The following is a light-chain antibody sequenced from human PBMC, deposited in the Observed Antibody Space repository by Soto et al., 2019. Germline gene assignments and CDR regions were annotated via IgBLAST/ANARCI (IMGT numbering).Light chain of an antibody. Sequence: QLVLTQPPSASGTPGQRVTISCSGSNSDIGTNYVYWFQQLPGTAPKLLIFRDNQRPSGVPDRFSGSRSGTSASLAISGLRPEDETDYYCATRDDGLSGDWVFGGGTKVTVL. CDR3: ATRDDGLSGDWV. J-gene: IGLJ3*02. V-gene: IGLV1-47*01. CDR1: NSDIGTNY. CDR2: RDN.